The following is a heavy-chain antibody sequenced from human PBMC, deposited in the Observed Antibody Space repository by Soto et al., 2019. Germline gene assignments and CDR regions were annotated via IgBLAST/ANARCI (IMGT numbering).Heavy chain of an antibody. CDR3: ARSLPEQYYDFWSGYYPPNYYYMDV. CDR2: IYYSGST. D-gene: IGHD3-3*01. V-gene: IGHV4-59*01. Sequence: SETLSLTCTVSGGSISSYYWSWIRQPPGKGLEWIGYIYYSGSTNYNPSLKSRVTISVDTSKNQFSLKLSSVTAADTAVYYCARSLPEQYYDFWSGYYPPNYYYMDVWGKGTTLTVSS. J-gene: IGHJ6*03. CDR1: GGSISSYY.